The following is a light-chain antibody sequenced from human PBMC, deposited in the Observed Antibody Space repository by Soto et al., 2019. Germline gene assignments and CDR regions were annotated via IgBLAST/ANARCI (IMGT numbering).Light chain of an antibody. CDR3: QQRSNWPPRWT. CDR1: QSVSSY. J-gene: IGKJ1*01. V-gene: IGKV3-11*01. Sequence: EIVLTQSPATLSLSPGEIATLSCRASQSVSSYLAWYQQKPGQAPRLLIYDASNRATGIPARFSGSGSGTDFTLTISSLEPEDFAVYYCQQRSNWPPRWTFGQGTKVEIK. CDR2: DAS.